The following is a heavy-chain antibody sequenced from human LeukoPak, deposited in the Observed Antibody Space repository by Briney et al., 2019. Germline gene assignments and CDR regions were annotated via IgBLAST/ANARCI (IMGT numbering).Heavy chain of an antibody. Sequence: PSETLSLTCTVSGGSISSSTYYWGWIRQPPGKGLEWIGSIYYSGSTYYNPSLKSRVTISVDTSKNQFSLKLSSVTAADTAVYYCARAPGYCSSTSCFTNWFDPWGQGTLVTVSS. CDR2: IYYSGST. D-gene: IGHD2-2*02. V-gene: IGHV4-39*07. CDR3: ARAPGYCSSTSCFTNWFDP. CDR1: GGSISSSTYY. J-gene: IGHJ5*02.